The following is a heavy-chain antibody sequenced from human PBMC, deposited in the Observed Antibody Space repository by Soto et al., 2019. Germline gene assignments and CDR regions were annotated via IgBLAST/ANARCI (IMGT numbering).Heavy chain of an antibody. CDR2: IYYSGST. V-gene: IGHV4-59*01. CDR3: ARDIRGRGVISSWFDP. J-gene: IGHJ5*02. D-gene: IGHD3-10*01. Sequence: SETLSLTCTVSGGSISSYYWSWIRQPPGKGLEWIGYIYYSGSTNYNPSLKSRVTISVDTSKNQFSLKLSSVTAADTAVYYCARDIRGRGVISSWFDPWGQGTLVTVSS. CDR1: GGSISSYY.